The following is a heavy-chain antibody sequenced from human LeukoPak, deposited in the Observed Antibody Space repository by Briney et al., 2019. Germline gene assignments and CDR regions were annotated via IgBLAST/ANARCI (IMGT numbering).Heavy chain of an antibody. CDR2: IRYDGSNK. D-gene: IGHD3-22*01. J-gene: IGHJ4*02. CDR1: GFTFSSYG. Sequence: SGGSLRLSCAASGFTFSSYGMHWVRQAPGKGLEWVAFIRYDGSNKYYADSVRGRFTISRDNSKNTLYLQMNSLRAEDTAVYYCARDPYDSSGDDYWGQGTLVTVSS. CDR3: ARDPYDSSGDDY. V-gene: IGHV3-30*02.